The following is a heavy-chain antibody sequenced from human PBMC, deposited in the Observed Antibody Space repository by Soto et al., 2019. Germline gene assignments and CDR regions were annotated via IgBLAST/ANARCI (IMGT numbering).Heavy chain of an antibody. D-gene: IGHD2-15*01. J-gene: IGHJ4*02. CDR2: ISYDGSNK. Sequence: PGGSLRLSCAASGFTFSSYAMHWVRQAPGKGLEWVAVISYDGSNKYYADSVKGRFTISRDNSKNTLYLQMNSLRAEDTAVYYCARDKGYQDYWGQGTLVTVSS. V-gene: IGHV3-30-3*01. CDR1: GFTFSSYA. CDR3: ARDKGYQDY.